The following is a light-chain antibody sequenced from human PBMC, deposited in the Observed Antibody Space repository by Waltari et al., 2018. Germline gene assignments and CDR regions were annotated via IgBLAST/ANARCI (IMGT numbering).Light chain of an antibody. CDR2: GAS. V-gene: IGKV3-15*01. CDR1: QGISNN. CDR3: QHYGSSMIT. Sequence: EIELTQSPSTLSASPGERVTLSCRASQGISNNLVWYQHKPGQSPRLLIYGASARATGVPERFSGSGYRTEFTLTISSLQSEDFAVYYCQHYGSSMITFGQGTRLEMK. J-gene: IGKJ5*01.